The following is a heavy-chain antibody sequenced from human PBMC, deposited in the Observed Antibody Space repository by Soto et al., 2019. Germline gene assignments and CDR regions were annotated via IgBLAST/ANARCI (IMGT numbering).Heavy chain of an antibody. J-gene: IGHJ4*02. D-gene: IGHD4-17*01. V-gene: IGHV4-39*01. CDR2: IHYSGTT. Sequence: SETLSLTCTVSGGSITNTTYYWAWVRQPPAKGLEWIGSIHYSGTTYNNPSLKSRVTISEDTSKNQVSLNLRSVTAVDTAVYYCARAYGGNVFDYWGQGTLVTVSS. CDR1: GGSITNTTYY. CDR3: ARAYGGNVFDY.